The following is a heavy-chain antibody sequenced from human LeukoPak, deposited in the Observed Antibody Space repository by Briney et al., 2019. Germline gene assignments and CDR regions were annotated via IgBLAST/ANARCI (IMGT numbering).Heavy chain of an antibody. CDR1: GGSISSSSYY. J-gene: IGHJ5*02. D-gene: IGHD2-2*01. Sequence: PSETLSLTCTVSGGSISSSSYYWGWIRQPPGKGLEWIGSICYSGSTYYNPSLKSRVTISVDTSKNQFSLKLSSVTAADTAVYYCARHARDIVEVPAAWFDPWGQGTLVTISS. CDR3: ARHARDIVEVPAAWFDP. V-gene: IGHV4-39*01. CDR2: ICYSGST.